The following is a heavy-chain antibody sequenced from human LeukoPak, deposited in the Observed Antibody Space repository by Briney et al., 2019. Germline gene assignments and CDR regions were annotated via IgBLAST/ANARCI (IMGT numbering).Heavy chain of an antibody. CDR3: ARDPPIYGSGSYYTDY. Sequence: PGGSLRLSCAASGFTFSTYSMNWVCQAPGKGLEWVSSISSSSSYIYYADSVKGRFTISRDNAKNSLYLQMNSLRAEDTAVYYCARDPPIYGSGSYYTDYWGQGTLVTVSS. J-gene: IGHJ4*02. CDR1: GFTFSTYS. CDR2: ISSSSSYI. D-gene: IGHD3-10*01. V-gene: IGHV3-21*01.